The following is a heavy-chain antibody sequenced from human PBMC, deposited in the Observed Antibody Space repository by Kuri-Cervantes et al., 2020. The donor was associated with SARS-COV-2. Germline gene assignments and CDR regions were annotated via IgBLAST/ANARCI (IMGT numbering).Heavy chain of an antibody. Sequence: SCAVSGGSISSGGYSWSWIRQPPGKGLEWIGSIYHSGNTYYNSSLKSRVTISVDTSKNQFSLKLSSVTAADTAVYYCARGDIPDYWGQGTLVTVSS. CDR3: ARGDIPDY. CDR1: GGSISSGGYS. J-gene: IGHJ4*02. V-gene: IGHV4-30-2*03. D-gene: IGHD5-12*01. CDR2: IYHSGNT.